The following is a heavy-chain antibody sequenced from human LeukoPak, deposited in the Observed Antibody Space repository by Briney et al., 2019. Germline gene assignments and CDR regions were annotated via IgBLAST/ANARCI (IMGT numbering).Heavy chain of an antibody. J-gene: IGHJ6*03. Sequence: GPVKVSCKASGYTFTSHDINWVRQATGQGLEWMGWMNPNSGNTGYAQKFQGRVTMTRNTSISTAYMELSSLRSEDTAVYYCARGSVGEWLLSYYMDVWGKGTTVTVSS. CDR2: MNPNSGNT. D-gene: IGHD3-10*01. V-gene: IGHV1-8*01. CDR1: GYTFTSHD. CDR3: ARGSVGEWLLSYYMDV.